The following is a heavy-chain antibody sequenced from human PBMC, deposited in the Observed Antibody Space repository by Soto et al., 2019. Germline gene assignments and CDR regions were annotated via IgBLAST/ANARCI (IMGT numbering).Heavy chain of an antibody. J-gene: IGHJ4*02. V-gene: IGHV3-23*01. CDR2: ISGSGGST. D-gene: IGHD4-4*01. Sequence: GGSLRLSCAASGFTFSSYAMSWVRQAPGKGLEWVSAISGSGGSTYYADSVKGRFTISRDNSKNTLYLQMNSLRAEDTAVYYCAKARSGVTVTTRQLDYWGQGTLVTVSS. CDR1: GFTFSSYA. CDR3: AKARSGVTVTTRQLDY.